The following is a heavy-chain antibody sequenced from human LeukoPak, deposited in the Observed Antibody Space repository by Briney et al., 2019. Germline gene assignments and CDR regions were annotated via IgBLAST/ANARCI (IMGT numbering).Heavy chain of an antibody. V-gene: IGHV3-48*03. Sequence: PGGSLRLSCAASGFTFRNYEMNWARQAPGKGLEWVSYISSSGSTVYYPDSVKGRFSISRDNAKNSLSLQMNSLRAEDTAVYYCAKELWGITIFGGTFDYWGQGTLVTVSS. CDR1: GFTFRNYE. D-gene: IGHD3-3*01. CDR3: AKELWGITIFGGTFDY. CDR2: ISSSGSTV. J-gene: IGHJ4*02.